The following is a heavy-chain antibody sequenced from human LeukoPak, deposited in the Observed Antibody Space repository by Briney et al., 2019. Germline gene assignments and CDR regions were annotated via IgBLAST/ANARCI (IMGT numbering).Heavy chain of an antibody. Sequence: GGSLRLSCAASGFTFSTYCMHWVRQAPGKGLDWVAFIRFDGSDKHYADSVKGRFTISRDNSKNTVYLQMNSLRAEDTAMYYCAKATPVTSFDYWGQGTLVTVSS. CDR3: AKATPVTSFDY. D-gene: IGHD4-23*01. CDR1: GFTFSTYC. J-gene: IGHJ4*02. CDR2: IRFDGSDK. V-gene: IGHV3-30*02.